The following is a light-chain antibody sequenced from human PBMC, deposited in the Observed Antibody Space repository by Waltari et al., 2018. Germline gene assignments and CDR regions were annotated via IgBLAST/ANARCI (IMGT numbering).Light chain of an antibody. CDR2: DNN. J-gene: IGLJ3*02. V-gene: IGLV1-40*01. CDR1: SSNIGAGYN. CDR3: QSYDSSLRGSRV. Sequence: QSVLTQPPSVSGAPGQRVTIPCPGISSNIGAGYNVHCYQQLPGTAPKPLLFDNNNRPSGVPDRFSGSKSGTSASLVITGLQAEDEADYYCQSYDSSLRGSRVFGGGTKVTVL.